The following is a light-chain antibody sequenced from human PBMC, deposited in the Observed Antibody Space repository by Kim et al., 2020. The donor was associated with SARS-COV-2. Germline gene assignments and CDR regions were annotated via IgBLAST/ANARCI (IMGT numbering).Light chain of an antibody. V-gene: IGLV3-19*01. Sequence: SSELTQDPAVSVAVGQTVRITCQGDSLRTYYASWYQQKPGQAPILVIYGKNNRPSGIPDRFSGSSSGNTASLTVTGAQAVDEADYYCNSRDKSGDHVVFGGGTQLTVL. CDR3: NSRDKSGDHVV. CDR2: GKN. CDR1: SLRTYY. J-gene: IGLJ2*01.